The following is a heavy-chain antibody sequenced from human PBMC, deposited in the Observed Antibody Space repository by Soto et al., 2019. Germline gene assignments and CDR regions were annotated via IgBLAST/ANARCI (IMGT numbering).Heavy chain of an antibody. CDR1: GFTFSDYY. CDR2: ISSSSST. V-gene: IGHV3-11*06. CDR3: ARYYYASGSYHYYFDY. Sequence: GGSLRLSCAASGFTFSDYYMSWIRQAPGKGLEWVSYISSSSSTTYADSVKGRFTISRDNPKNSLYLQMNSLRAEDTAVYYCARYYYASGSYHYYFDYWGQGTLVTVSS. J-gene: IGHJ4*02. D-gene: IGHD3-10*01.